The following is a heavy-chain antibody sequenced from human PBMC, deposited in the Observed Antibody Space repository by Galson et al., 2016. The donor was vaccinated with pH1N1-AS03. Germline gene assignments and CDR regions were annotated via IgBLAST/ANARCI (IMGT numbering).Heavy chain of an antibody. V-gene: IGHV1-18*01. CDR1: GGIFSRHA. CDR3: ARVQYQLLPSDY. D-gene: IGHD2-2*01. CDR2: ISAYNGNT. Sequence: SVKVSCKASGGIFSRHAISWVRQAPGQGLEWMGWISAYNGNTNYAQKLQGRVTMTTDTSTSTAYMELRSLRSDDTAVYYCARVQYQLLPSDYWGQGTLVTVSS. J-gene: IGHJ4*02.